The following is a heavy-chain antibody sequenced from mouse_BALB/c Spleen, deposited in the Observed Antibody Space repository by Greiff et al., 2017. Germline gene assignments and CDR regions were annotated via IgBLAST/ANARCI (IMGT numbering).Heavy chain of an antibody. CDR2: ISSGGSYT. CDR3: TRVPLAMDY. D-gene: IGHD6-1*01. V-gene: IGHV5-6-4*01. CDR1: GFTFSSYT. Sequence: DVMLVESGGGLVKPGGSLKLSCAASGFTFSSYTMSWVRQTPEKRLEWVATISSGGSYTYYPDSVKGRFTISRDNAKNTLYLQMSSLKSEDTAMYYCTRVPLAMDYWGQGTSVTVSS. J-gene: IGHJ4*01.